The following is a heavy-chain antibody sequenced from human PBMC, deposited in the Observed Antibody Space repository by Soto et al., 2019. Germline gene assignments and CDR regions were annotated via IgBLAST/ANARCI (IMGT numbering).Heavy chain of an antibody. V-gene: IGHV3-23*01. D-gene: IGHD6-13*01. Sequence: GESLKISCAASGFTFSSYAMSWVRQAPGKGLEWVSAISGSGGSTYYADSVKGRFTISRDNSKNTLYLQMNSLRAEDTAVYYCAKGLHSSSCFDYWGQGTLVTVSS. CDR2: ISGSGGST. J-gene: IGHJ4*02. CDR3: AKGLHSSSCFDY. CDR1: GFTFSSYA.